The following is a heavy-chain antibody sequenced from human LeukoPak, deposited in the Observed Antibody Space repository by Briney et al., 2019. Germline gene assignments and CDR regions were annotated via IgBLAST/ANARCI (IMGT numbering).Heavy chain of an antibody. V-gene: IGHV4-39*01. Sequence: SETLSLTCTVSGGSISSSTYYWGWIRQPPGKGLEWIGSIYYSGSTYYSPSLKSRVTISVDTSKNRFSLKVSSVTAADTAVHYCARLSTAALKRAFEMWGQGTMVTVSS. CDR3: ARLSTAALKRAFEM. CDR1: GGSISSSTYY. D-gene: IGHD6-6*01. CDR2: IYYSGST. J-gene: IGHJ3*02.